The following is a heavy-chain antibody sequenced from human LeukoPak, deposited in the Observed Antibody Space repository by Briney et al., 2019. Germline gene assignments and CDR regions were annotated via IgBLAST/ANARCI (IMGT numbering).Heavy chain of an antibody. D-gene: IGHD4-17*01. V-gene: IGHV3-30*03. J-gene: IGHJ4*02. CDR1: GFTFSSYG. CDR2: ISYDGSNK. CDR3: ARGLIYGDF. Sequence: GGSLRLSCAASGFTFSSYGMHWVRQAPGKGLEWGAVISYDGSNKYYADSVKGRFTISRDNSKNTLYLQMNSLRAEDTAVYYCARGLIYGDFWGQGTLVTVSS.